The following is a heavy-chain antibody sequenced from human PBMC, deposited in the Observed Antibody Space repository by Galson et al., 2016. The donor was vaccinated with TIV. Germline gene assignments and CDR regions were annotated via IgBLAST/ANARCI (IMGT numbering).Heavy chain of an antibody. J-gene: IGHJ4*02. CDR2: VYYTGGT. Sequence: LSLTCTVSSDSIINYYLSWIRQPPGKGLEWIGSVYYTGGTYYNPSLRSRVTVSLDTSNNQFFLKLSSVTAADTAVYYCTREIAGTTVHSWGQGALVTVSS. CDR1: SDSIINYY. D-gene: IGHD1-7*01. CDR3: TREIAGTTVHS. V-gene: IGHV4-59*04.